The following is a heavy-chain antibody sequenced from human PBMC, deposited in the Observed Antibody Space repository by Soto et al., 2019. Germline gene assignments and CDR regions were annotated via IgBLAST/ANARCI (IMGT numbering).Heavy chain of an antibody. V-gene: IGHV4-59*01. D-gene: IGHD1-7*01. J-gene: IGHJ4*02. CDR1: GGSISSYY. CDR2: IYYSGST. CDR3: ARVSNWNYPRFDY. Sequence: SETLSLTCTVSGGSISSYYWSWIRQPPGKGLEWIGYIYYSGSTNYNPSLKSRVTISVDTSKNQFSLKLSSVTAADTAVYYCARVSNWNYPRFDYWGQGTLVTVSS.